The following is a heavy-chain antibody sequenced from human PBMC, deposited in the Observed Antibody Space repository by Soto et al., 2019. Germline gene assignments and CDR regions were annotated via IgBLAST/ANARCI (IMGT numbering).Heavy chain of an antibody. D-gene: IGHD7-27*01. V-gene: IGHV3-23*01. Sequence: AGSLRLSCAASGFTFSSYAMSWVRQAPGKGLEWVSAISGSGSSTYSADSVKGRFTISRDNSKNTLYLQMNSLRVEDTAIYYCAKAWGIDYWGQGTLVTVSS. CDR2: ISGSGSST. CDR1: GFTFSSYA. J-gene: IGHJ4*02. CDR3: AKAWGIDY.